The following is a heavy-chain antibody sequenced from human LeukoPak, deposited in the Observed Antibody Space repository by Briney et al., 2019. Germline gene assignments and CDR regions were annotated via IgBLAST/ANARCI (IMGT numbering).Heavy chain of an antibody. CDR3: ARSRDGYNLRYYYMDV. Sequence: ASVKVSCKASGYTFTGYYMHWVRQAPGQGLEWMGWISPNSGGTKYAQKFQGRVTITADKSTSTAYMELSSLRSEDTAVYYCARSRDGYNLRYYYMDVWGKGTTVTVSS. J-gene: IGHJ6*03. CDR2: ISPNSGGT. CDR1: GYTFTGYY. V-gene: IGHV1-2*02. D-gene: IGHD5-24*01.